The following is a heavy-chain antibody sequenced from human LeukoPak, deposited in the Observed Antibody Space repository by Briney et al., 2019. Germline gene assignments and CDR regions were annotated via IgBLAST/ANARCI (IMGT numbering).Heavy chain of an antibody. D-gene: IGHD3-10*01. CDR3: AKRHYYGSGSYYN. Sequence: GGSLRLSCAASGFTFSSYAMSWVRQAPGKGLEWVSAISGSGGSTYYADSVKGRFTISRDNSKSTLYLQMSSLRAEDTAVYYCAKRHYYGSGSYYNWGQGTLVTVSS. CDR2: ISGSGGST. CDR1: GFTFSSYA. J-gene: IGHJ4*02. V-gene: IGHV3-23*01.